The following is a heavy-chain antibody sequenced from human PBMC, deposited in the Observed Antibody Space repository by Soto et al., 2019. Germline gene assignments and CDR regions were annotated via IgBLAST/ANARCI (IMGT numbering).Heavy chain of an antibody. CDR2: IHYSGTS. D-gene: IGHD3-22*01. CDR1: GGSVSSNNCY. Sequence: SETLSLTCTVPGGSVSSNNCYWGWVRQPPGKRLEWIGSIHYSGTSYYNPSLKSRVTISVDTSKNQFSLKLPSVAAADTALYYCARHDSSGYYYYIDSWGQGTLVTVSS. CDR3: ARHDSSGYYYYIDS. V-gene: IGHV4-39*01. J-gene: IGHJ4*02.